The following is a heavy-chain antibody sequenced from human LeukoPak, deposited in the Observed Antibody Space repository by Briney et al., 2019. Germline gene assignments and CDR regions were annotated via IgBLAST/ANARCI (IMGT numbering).Heavy chain of an antibody. V-gene: IGHV3-33*01. J-gene: IGHJ4*02. D-gene: IGHD2-15*01. Sequence: PGGSLRLSCAASGFTFSSYGMHWVRQAPGKGLKWVAVIRYDGSNKYYADSVKGRFTISRDNSKNTLYLQMNSLRAEDTAVYYCARDGVAATFLFDYWGQGTLVTVSS. CDR3: ARDGVAATFLFDY. CDR1: GFTFSSYG. CDR2: IRYDGSNK.